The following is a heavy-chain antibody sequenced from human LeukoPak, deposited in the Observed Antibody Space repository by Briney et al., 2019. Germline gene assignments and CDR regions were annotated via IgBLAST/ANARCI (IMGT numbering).Heavy chain of an antibody. CDR2: IFSDGYTK. CDR3: ARASGPFDF. CDR1: GFIFSTYG. J-gene: IGHJ4*02. V-gene: IGHV3-33*01. D-gene: IGHD3-10*01. Sequence: GGSLRLSCAASGFIFSTYGLHWVRQAPGKGLEWVAVIFSDGYTKYYAASAKDRFTISRDNSKNTLYLHMNSLIPGDTGVYYCARASGPFDFWGQGALLTVSS.